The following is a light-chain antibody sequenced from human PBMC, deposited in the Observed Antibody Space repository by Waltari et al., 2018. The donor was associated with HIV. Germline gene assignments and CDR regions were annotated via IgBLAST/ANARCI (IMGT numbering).Light chain of an antibody. V-gene: IGLV3-1*01. CDR2: QDT. CDR3: QAWDSTVAV. CDR1: KLDNQY. J-gene: IGLJ2*01. Sequence: SYELTQPPSLSVSPGQTASIPCSGNKLDNQYVCWYHQRPGQSPVLVIYQDTKRPSDIPERFSGSSSGVTATLTISETQTVDEGDYYCQAWDSTVAVFGGGTRLTVL.